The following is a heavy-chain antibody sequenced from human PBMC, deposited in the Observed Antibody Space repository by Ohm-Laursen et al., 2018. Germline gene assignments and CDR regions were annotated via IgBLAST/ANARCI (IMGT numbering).Heavy chain of an antibody. CDR2: ISSSSTTI. CDR3: ARGGQQQVEDY. D-gene: IGHD6-13*01. CDR1: GFTFSDYS. V-gene: IGHV3-11*01. J-gene: IGHJ4*02. Sequence: SLRLSCSASGFTFSDYSMTWIRQAPGKGLDWVSYISSSSTTIYYADSVKGRFTISRDNAKNSLYLQMNSLRAEDTAVYYCARGGQQQVEDYWGQGTLVIVSS.